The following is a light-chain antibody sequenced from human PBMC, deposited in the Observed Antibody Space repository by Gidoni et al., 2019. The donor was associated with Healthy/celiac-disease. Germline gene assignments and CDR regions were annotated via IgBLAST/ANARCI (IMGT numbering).Light chain of an antibody. J-gene: IGLJ2*01. V-gene: IGLV2-11*01. CDR1: SSDVGGYNY. CDR3: CSYAGSYTWV. CDR2: DVS. Sequence: QSALTQPRSVSGSPGQSVTISCTGTSSDVGGYNYVSWYPQHPGKAPKLMIYDVSKRSSGVPDRFSGSKSGNTASLTISGLQAEDEADYYCCSYAGSYTWVFGGGTKLTV.